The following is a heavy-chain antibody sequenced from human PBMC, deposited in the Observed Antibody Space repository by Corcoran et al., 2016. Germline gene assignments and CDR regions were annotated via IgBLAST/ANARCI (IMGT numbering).Heavy chain of an antibody. D-gene: IGHD6-19*01. CDR1: GYTFTGYY. CDR3: ASAGRWGIVVGRDPYDMDV. CDR2: INPNSGGT. J-gene: IGHJ6*02. V-gene: IGHV1-2*02. Sequence: QVQLVQSGAEVKKPGASVKVSCKASGYTFTGYYMHWVRQAPGQGLEWMGWINPNSGGTNYAQKFQGRVTMTRDTSITTASTELSRLRSDDRAVCDCASAGRWGIVVGRDPYDMDVWGQGTTVTVPS.